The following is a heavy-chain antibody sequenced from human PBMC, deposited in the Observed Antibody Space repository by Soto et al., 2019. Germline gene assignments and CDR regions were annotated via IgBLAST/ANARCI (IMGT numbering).Heavy chain of an antibody. J-gene: IGHJ4*02. CDR3: TRWAYSYGWYFDY. D-gene: IGHD6-19*01. CDR2: IRSKPNNYAT. CDR1: GVTFSEYY. V-gene: IGHV3-73*01. Sequence: PGGSLRLSCEASGVTFSEYYMSWIRQAPGKGLEWLGRIRSKPNNYATEYAASVQGRFTISRDDSKNTAYLEMNSLKTEDTAVYYCTRWAYSYGWYFDYWGQGALVTVSS.